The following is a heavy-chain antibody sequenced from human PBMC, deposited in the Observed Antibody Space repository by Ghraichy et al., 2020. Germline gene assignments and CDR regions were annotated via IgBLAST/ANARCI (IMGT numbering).Heavy chain of an antibody. J-gene: IGHJ4*02. D-gene: IGHD2-2*01. V-gene: IGHV4-31*03. Sequence: SETLSLTCTVSGGSISSGGYYWSWIRQHPGKGLEWIGYIYYSGSTYYNPSLKSRVTISVDTSKNQFSLKLSSVTAADTAVYYCARGGYCSSTSCSSFDYWGQGTLVTVSS. CDR1: GGSISSGGYY. CDR3: ARGGYCSSTSCSSFDY. CDR2: IYYSGST.